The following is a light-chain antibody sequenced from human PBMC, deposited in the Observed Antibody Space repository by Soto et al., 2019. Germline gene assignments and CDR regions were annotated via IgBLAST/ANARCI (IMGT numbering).Light chain of an antibody. V-gene: IGLV2-14*01. Sequence: QSALTQPASVSGSPGQSISLSCTGTSSDVGGDTYVSWYQLHPGKAPKLMIYDVSDRPSGVSNRFSGSQSGNTASLTISGLQAEDEADYYCSSHTSSSTLVVFGGGTKLTVL. CDR2: DVS. CDR1: SSDVGGDTY. J-gene: IGLJ2*01. CDR3: SSHTSSSTLVV.